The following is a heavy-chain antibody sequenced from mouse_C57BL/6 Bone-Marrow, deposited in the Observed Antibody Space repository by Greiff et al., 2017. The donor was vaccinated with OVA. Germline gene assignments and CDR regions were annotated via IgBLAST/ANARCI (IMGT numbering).Heavy chain of an antibody. CDR3: ARGGLRRVFYYALDY. J-gene: IGHJ4*01. Sequence: VQLQQSGAELMKPGASVTLSCTATGYTFTGYWIEWVKQRPGHGLEWIGEILPGSGSTNYNEKFKCKATFTADTSSNTAYMQLSSLTAVDSAIYYCARGGLRRVFYYALDYWGQGTSVTVSA. V-gene: IGHV1-9*01. CDR2: ILPGSGST. CDR1: GYTFTGYW. D-gene: IGHD2-2*01.